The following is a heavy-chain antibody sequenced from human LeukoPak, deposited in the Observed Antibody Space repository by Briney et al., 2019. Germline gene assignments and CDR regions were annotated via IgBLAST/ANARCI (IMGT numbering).Heavy chain of an antibody. V-gene: IGHV4-59*01. CDR2: VYYNGNT. J-gene: IGHJ4*02. D-gene: IGHD3-3*01. CDR3: ARGNYDFWSGNWRFDT. Sequence: SETLSLTCLVSGEPISSYYWSWIRQAPGRGPEYIGNVYYNGNTNYNPSLKSRVAISVDASKNQFSLKVDSVTTADTAVYYCARGNYDFWSGNWRFDTWGQGTLVTVSS. CDR1: GEPISSYY.